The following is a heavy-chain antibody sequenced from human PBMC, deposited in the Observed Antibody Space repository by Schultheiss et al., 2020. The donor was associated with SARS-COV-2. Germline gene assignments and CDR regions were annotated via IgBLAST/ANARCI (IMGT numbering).Heavy chain of an antibody. J-gene: IGHJ4*02. CDR1: GFTFSSYA. CDR2: ISGSGGST. V-gene: IGHV3-23*01. CDR3: AKEFGAHGTPLFDY. D-gene: IGHD3-10*01. Sequence: GGSLRLSCAASGFTFSSYAMSWVRQAPGKGLEWVSAISGSGGSTYYADSVKGRFTISRDNSKNTLFLQMNSLRAEDTAIYYCAKEFGAHGTPLFDYWGQGTLVTVSS.